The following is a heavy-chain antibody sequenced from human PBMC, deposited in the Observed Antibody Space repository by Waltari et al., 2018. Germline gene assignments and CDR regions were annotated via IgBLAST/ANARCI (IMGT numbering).Heavy chain of an antibody. CDR2: VRGDGKT. J-gene: IGHJ4*02. Sequence: QLQLQASGPGLVRPSGTLSLICAVSGDSMGSMYCWSWVRQSPGKGLEWIGQVRGDGKTNYNPSFASRVIISLDTSTHHFALEVTSATAADTALYYCARDRGRGLYLDTWGQGILVTVAP. CDR1: GDSMGSMYC. V-gene: IGHV4-4*02. CDR3: ARDRGRGLYLDT. D-gene: IGHD2-15*01.